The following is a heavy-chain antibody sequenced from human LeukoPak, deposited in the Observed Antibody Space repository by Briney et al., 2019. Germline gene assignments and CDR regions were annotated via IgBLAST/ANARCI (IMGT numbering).Heavy chain of an antibody. D-gene: IGHD2-2*01. CDR3: TRDHPDCRGTSCLLFDS. CDR1: GFTFSSYA. V-gene: IGHV3-23*01. CDR2: ITRGGGST. Sequence: GGSLRLSCAASGFTFSSYAMSWVRQAPGKGLEWVSTITRGGGSTYYADSVKGRFTISRDNSKDTLYLQMNSLRVEDSAVFYCTRDHPDCRGTSCLLFDSWGQGTLVTVSS. J-gene: IGHJ4*02.